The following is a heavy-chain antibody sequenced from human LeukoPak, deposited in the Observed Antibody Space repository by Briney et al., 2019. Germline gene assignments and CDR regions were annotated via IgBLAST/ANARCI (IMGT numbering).Heavy chain of an antibody. V-gene: IGHV1-2*02. CDR3: VREGEGPLSKDFDY. D-gene: IGHD2/OR15-2a*01. CDR2: IGPHSTFT. J-gene: IGHJ4*02. CDR1: GFTFTDHY. Sequence: ASMTVSCKSSGFTFTDHYIHWVRRGPGQGLEWMGYIGPHSTFTSSPQEFQGRVTMTRDASMSTAYMELTRLTSDDTAVYYCVREGEGPLSKDFDYWGQGTLVTVSS.